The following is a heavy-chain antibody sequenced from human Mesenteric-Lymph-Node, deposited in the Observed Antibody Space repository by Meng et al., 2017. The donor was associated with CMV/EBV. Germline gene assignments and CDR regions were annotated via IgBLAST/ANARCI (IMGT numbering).Heavy chain of an antibody. V-gene: IGHV3-21*01. CDR2: ISSSSSYI. CDR3: ARGKGTFGVMDV. CDR1: GVPFSSYT. Sequence: GESLKISCAASGVPFSSYTMNWVRQAPGKGLEWVSSISSSSSYIYYADSVKGRFTISRDYAKNSLFLQMNSLRAEDTAVYYCARGKGTFGVMDVWGQGTTVTVSS. D-gene: IGHD3-10*01. J-gene: IGHJ6*02.